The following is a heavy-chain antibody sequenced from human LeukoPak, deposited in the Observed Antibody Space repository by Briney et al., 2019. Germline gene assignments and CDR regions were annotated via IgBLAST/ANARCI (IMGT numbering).Heavy chain of an antibody. J-gene: IGHJ6*02. D-gene: IGHD6-6*01. CDR3: ARLQYSSYYYYGLDV. V-gene: IGHV4-34*01. Sequence: SETLSLTCAVYGGSFSGYYWSWIRQPPGKGLEWIGEINHSGSTNYNPSLKSRVTISVDTSKNQFSLRLSSVTAADTAVYYCARLQYSSYYYYGLDVWGQGTTVTVSS. CDR2: INHSGST. CDR1: GGSFSGYY.